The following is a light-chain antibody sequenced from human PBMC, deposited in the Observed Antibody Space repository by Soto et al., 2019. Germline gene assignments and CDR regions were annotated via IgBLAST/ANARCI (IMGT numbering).Light chain of an antibody. V-gene: IGKV3-20*01. Sequence: EIVLTQSPDTLSLSPGERATLSCRASQSVSSDYLVWYQQKPGQAPRLLIYGASRRATGIPDRFSGSGSGTDFILTISRLEPEDFAVYYCQHYENRPPSVTFGPGTKVDIK. J-gene: IGKJ3*01. CDR1: QSVSSDY. CDR3: QHYENRPPSVT. CDR2: GAS.